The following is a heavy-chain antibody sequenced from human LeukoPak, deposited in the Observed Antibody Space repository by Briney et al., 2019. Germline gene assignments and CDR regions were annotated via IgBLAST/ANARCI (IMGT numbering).Heavy chain of an antibody. CDR1: GGSISSYY. J-gene: IGHJ4*02. D-gene: IGHD6-13*01. CDR2: IYYSEST. CDR3: ARARAAAGQYYFDY. Sequence: SGTLSLTCTVSGGSISSYYWSWIRQPPGKGLEWIGYIYYSESTNYNPSLKSRVTISLDTSKNQFSLKLSSMTAADTAVYYCARARAAAGQYYFDYWGQGTLVTVSS. V-gene: IGHV4-59*01.